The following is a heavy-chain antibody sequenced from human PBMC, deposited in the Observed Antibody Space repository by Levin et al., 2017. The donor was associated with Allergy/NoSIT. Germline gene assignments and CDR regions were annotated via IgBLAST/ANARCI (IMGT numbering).Heavy chain of an antibody. CDR1: GFIFSSYE. Sequence: GESLKISCAASGFIFSSYEMNWVRQAPGKGLEWVSYISSSGNTIYYADSVKGRFTISRDNAKNSLYLQMNSLRAEDTAVYYCARVPPIAAAGSQHFDFWGQGTLVTVSS. CDR3: ARVPPIAAAGSQHFDF. J-gene: IGHJ4*02. CDR2: ISSSGNTI. V-gene: IGHV3-48*03. D-gene: IGHD6-13*01.